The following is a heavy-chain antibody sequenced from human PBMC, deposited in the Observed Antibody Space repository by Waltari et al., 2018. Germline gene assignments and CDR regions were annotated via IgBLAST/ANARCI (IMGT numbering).Heavy chain of an antibody. Sequence: EVQLVEYGGGIVQPGASLRLSCAAYGSTYCLYSRHRVSQAPGKGLQWVSRSNSDGSSTSKADSVKGRFTISKDSAKNTVYLQMNSLRAEDTAIYYCARGARRTTVTAGWWYFDLWGRGTLVTVSS. D-gene: IGHD4-17*01. CDR2: SNSDGSST. CDR1: GSTYCLYS. CDR3: ARGARRTTVTAGWWYFDL. J-gene: IGHJ2*01. V-gene: IGHV3-74*01.